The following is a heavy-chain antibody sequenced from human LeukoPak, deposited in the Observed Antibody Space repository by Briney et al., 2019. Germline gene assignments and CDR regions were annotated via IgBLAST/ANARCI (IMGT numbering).Heavy chain of an antibody. CDR2: INHSGST. D-gene: IGHD3-10*01. CDR1: GGSFSGYY. J-gene: IGHJ6*03. V-gene: IGHV4-34*01. Sequence: SETLSLTCAVYGGSFSGYYWSWIRQPPGKGLEWIGEINHSGSTNYNPSLKSRVTISVDTSKNQFSLKLSSVTAADTAVYYCARGERYYGSGSYFYYYYYMDVWGKGTTVTISS. CDR3: ARGERYYGSGSYFYYYYYMDV.